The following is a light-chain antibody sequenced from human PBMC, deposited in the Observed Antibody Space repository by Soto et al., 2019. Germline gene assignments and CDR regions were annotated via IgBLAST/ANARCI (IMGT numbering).Light chain of an antibody. CDR2: RAS. J-gene: IGKJ1*01. Sequence: IQMTLSHLTLSASVGDRVTIPCRASQTIDSWLAWYQQKPGKPPNLLIYRASTWATGIPARFSGSGPGTEFTLTIDSLQSEDFAVYYCQQYNNWPRTFGEGTKVDI. V-gene: IGKV1-5*03. CDR1: QTIDSW. CDR3: QQYNNWPRT.